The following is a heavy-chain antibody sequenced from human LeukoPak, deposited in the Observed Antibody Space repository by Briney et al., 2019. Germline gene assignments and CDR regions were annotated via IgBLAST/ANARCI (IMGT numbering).Heavy chain of an antibody. CDR3: AISKGFDDRYDSSGYLNY. D-gene: IGHD3-22*01. CDR1: GFTFSCYA. Sequence: GGCVRLSCAASGFTFSCYAMSWVRQAPGKGLEWVSAISGSGGSTYYADSVKGRFTISRDNSKNTLYLQMNSLRAEDTAVYYCAISKGFDDRYDSSGYLNYWGQGTLVTVSS. J-gene: IGHJ4*02. V-gene: IGHV3-23*01. CDR2: ISGSGGST.